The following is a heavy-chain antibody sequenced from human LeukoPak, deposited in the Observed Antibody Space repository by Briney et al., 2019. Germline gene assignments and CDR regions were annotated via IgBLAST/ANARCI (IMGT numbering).Heavy chain of an antibody. CDR1: GGSISSYY. V-gene: IGHV4-59*01. CDR2: IYISGST. Sequence: SETLSLTCTVSGGSISSYYWSWIRQPPGKGPEWIGYIYISGSTKCNPSLKSRVTISVDTSKNQFSLKLSSVTAADTAVYYCAKIGVGAQQMDHWGQGTLVTVSS. CDR3: AKIGVGAQQMDH. D-gene: IGHD1-26*01. J-gene: IGHJ4*02.